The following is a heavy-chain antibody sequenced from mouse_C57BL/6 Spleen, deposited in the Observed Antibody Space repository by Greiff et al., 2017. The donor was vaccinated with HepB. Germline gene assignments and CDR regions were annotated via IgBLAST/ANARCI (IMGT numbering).Heavy chain of an antibody. D-gene: IGHD2-4*01. CDR1: GFTFSSYG. V-gene: IGHV5-6*01. CDR3: ASLGYDYDAFFAY. J-gene: IGHJ3*01. Sequence: EVKLVESGGDLVKPGGSLKLSCAASGFTFSSYGMSWVRQTPDKRLEWVATISSGGSYTYYPDSVKGRFTISRDNAKNTLYLQMSSLKSEDTAMYYCASLGYDYDAFFAYWGQGTLVTVSA. CDR2: ISSGGSYT.